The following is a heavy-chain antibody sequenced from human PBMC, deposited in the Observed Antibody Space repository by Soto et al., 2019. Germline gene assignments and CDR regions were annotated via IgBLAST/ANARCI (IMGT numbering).Heavy chain of an antibody. D-gene: IGHD5-18*01. CDR1: GFTFSSYA. V-gene: IGHV3-23*01. CDR3: AKGSGYSYGYGRYYFDY. Sequence: GGSLRLSCAASGFTFSSYAMSWVRQAPGKGLEWVSAISGSGGSTYYADSVKGRFTISRDNSKNTLYLQMNSLRAEDTAVYYCAKGSGYSYGYGRYYFDYWGQGTLVTVSS. J-gene: IGHJ4*02. CDR2: ISGSGGST.